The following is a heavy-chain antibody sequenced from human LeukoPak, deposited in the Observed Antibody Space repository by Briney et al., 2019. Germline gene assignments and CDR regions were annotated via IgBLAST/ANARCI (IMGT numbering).Heavy chain of an antibody. V-gene: IGHV3-74*01. CDR1: GFTFSNYW. D-gene: IGHD3-10*01. Sequence: GGSLRLSCAASGFTFSNYWMHWVRLAPGKGLVWVSRINDDGSITSYADSVKGRFTISRDNAKNTLYLQMNSLRAEDTAIYYCASNDGSGSLSFDFWGQGTLVTVSS. CDR3: ASNDGSGSLSFDF. CDR2: INDDGSIT. J-gene: IGHJ4*02.